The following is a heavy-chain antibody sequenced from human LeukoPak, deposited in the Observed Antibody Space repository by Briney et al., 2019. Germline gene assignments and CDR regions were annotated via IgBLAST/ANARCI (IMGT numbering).Heavy chain of an antibody. V-gene: IGHV1-2*02. J-gene: IGHJ6*02. Sequence: PGASVKVSCKASGHTFTGYYMHWVRQAPGQGLEWMGWINPNSGGTNYAQKFQGRVTMTRDTSISTAYMELSRLRSDDTAVYYCARDDNYYDSSGYYPYYYYYGMDVWGQGTTVTVSS. CDR2: INPNSGGT. CDR3: ARDDNYYDSSGYYPYYYYYGMDV. D-gene: IGHD3-22*01. CDR1: GHTFTGYY.